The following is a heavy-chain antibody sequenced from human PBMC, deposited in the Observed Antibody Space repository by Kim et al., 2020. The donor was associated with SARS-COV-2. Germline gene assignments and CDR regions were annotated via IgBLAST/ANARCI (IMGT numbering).Heavy chain of an antibody. CDR1: GGSISSSSYY. Sequence: SETLSLTCTVSGGSISSSSYYWGWIRQPPGKGLEWIGSIYYSGSTYYNPSLKSRVTISVDTSKNQFSLKLSSVTAADTAVYYCARNWYSSSSVWFDPWGQGTLVTVSS. D-gene: IGHD6-6*01. CDR3: ARNWYSSSSVWFDP. V-gene: IGHV4-39*01. CDR2: IYYSGST. J-gene: IGHJ5*02.